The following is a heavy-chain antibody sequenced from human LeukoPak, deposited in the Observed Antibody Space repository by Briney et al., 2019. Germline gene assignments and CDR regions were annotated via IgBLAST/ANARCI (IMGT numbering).Heavy chain of an antibody. J-gene: IGHJ6*02. Sequence: SETLSLTCTVSGGSISNGDHYWSWIRQHPGKGLEWIGHIYYSGNTYYNPSLKSRGIISVETSKNQFSLKLSSVTAEDTAVYYCAREPPLLWFGEPSIQLYYYYGMDVWGQGTTVTVSS. CDR2: IYYSGNT. V-gene: IGHV4-31*03. CDR1: GGSISNGDHY. CDR3: AREPPLLWFGEPSIQLYYYYGMDV. D-gene: IGHD3-10*01.